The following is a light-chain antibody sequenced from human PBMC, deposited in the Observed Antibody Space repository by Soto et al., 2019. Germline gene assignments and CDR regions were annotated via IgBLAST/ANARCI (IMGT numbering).Light chain of an antibody. J-gene: IGKJ4*01. V-gene: IGKV3-20*01. CDR1: QSVSSNF. CDR2: GAS. Sequence: EIVLTQSPGTLSLSPGERATLSCRASQSVSSNFLAWYQQKPGQAPRLLIYGASIRATGIPDRFSGSGSATDFTLTISRLEPEDFAFYYCQQYGTSPPLTFGGGTKV. CDR3: QQYGTSPPLT.